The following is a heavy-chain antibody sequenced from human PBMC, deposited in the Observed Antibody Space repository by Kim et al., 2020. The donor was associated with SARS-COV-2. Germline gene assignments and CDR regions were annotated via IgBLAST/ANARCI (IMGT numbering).Heavy chain of an antibody. V-gene: IGHV1-24*01. D-gene: IGHD2-15*01. CDR1: GYTLTELS. CDR3: ATGRVAGPPAWFDP. CDR2: FDPEDGET. Sequence: ASVKVSCKVSGYTLTELSMHWVRQAPGKGLEWMGGFDPEDGETIYAQKFQGRVIMTEDTSTDTAYMELSSLRSEDTAVYYCATGRVAGPPAWFDPWGQGTLVTVSS. J-gene: IGHJ5*02.